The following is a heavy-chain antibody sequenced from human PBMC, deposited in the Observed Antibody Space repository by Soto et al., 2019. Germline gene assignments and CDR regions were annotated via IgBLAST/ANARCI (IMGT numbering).Heavy chain of an antibody. J-gene: IGHJ4*02. V-gene: IGHV3-21*01. CDR2: ISGSSGNM. CDR3: ARDNGYDAATLDY. D-gene: IGHD5-12*01. CDR1: GFTFSTCS. Sequence: GGSLRLSCAASGFTFSTCSMNWVRQAPGKGLEWVSSISGSSGNMYYADSVKGRFTISRDNAKNSLYLQMNSLRAEDTAVYYCARDNGYDAATLDYWGQGTLVTVSS.